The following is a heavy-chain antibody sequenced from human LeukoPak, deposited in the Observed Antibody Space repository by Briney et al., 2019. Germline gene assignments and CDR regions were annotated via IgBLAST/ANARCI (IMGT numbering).Heavy chain of an antibody. D-gene: IGHD6-19*01. V-gene: IGHV1-2*02. J-gene: IGHJ4*02. Sequence: ASVKVSCKASGYTFTGYYMHWVRQAPGQGLEWMGWINPNSGGTNYAQKLQGRVTMTTDTSTSTAYMELRSLRSDDTAVYYCARREQRLVGDDYWGQGTLVTVSS. CDR3: ARREQRLVGDDY. CDR1: GYTFTGYY. CDR2: INPNSGGT.